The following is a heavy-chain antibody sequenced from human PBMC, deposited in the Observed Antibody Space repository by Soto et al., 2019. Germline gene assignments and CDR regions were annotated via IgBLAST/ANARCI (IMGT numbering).Heavy chain of an antibody. CDR2: ISSSSSYI. CDR3: ARESGYCSSTSCPGFDY. D-gene: IGHD2-2*01. J-gene: IGHJ4*02. CDR1: GFTFSSYS. V-gene: IGHV3-21*01. Sequence: GGSLRLSCAASGFTFSSYSMNWVRQAPGKGLEWVSSISSSSSYIYYADSVKGRFTISRDNAKNSLYLQMNSLRAEDTAVYYCARESGYCSSTSCPGFDYWGQGTLVTVSS.